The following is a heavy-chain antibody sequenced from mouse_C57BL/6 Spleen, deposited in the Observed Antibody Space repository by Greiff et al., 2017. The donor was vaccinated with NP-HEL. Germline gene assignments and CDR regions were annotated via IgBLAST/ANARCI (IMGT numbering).Heavy chain of an antibody. J-gene: IGHJ4*01. CDR3: TRDRRLREAMDY. CDR1: GFTFSSYA. Sequence: EVQVVESGEGLVKPGGSLKLSCAASGFTFSSYAMSWVRQTPEKRLEWVAYISSGGDYIYYADTVKGRFTISRDNARNTLYLQMSSLKSEDTAMYYCTRDRRLREAMDYWGQGTSVTVSS. V-gene: IGHV5-9-1*02. D-gene: IGHD2-4*01. CDR2: ISSGGDYI.